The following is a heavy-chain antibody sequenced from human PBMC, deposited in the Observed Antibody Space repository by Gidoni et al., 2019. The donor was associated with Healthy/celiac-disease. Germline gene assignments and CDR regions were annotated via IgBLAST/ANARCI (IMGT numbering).Heavy chain of an antibody. Sequence: QVQLVESGGGVVQPGRSLRLSCAASGFTFSSYSMHWVRQAPGKGLEWVAVIWYDGSNKYYADSVKGRFTISRDNSKNTLYLQMNSLRAEDTAVYYCARETSSSSEGGAFDIWGQGTMVTVSS. CDR3: ARETSSSSEGGAFDI. CDR2: IWYDGSNK. CDR1: GFTFSSYS. D-gene: IGHD6-6*01. J-gene: IGHJ3*02. V-gene: IGHV3-33*01.